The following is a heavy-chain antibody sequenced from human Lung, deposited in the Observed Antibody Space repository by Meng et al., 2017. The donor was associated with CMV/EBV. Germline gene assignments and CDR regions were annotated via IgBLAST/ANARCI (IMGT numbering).Heavy chain of an antibody. CDR1: GFNFGGYR. J-gene: IGHJ4*02. CDR3: ARDDSPGVD. V-gene: IGHV3-49*04. Sequence: GXXRLSCTGSGFNFGGYRMSWVRQAPGKGLEWVGFIRKKTYGGTTEYAASVKGRFTISRDDSKSIVYLQMDSLKTEDTAMYYCARDDSPGVDWGRGTLVXVSS. CDR2: IRKKTYGGTT. D-gene: IGHD2-15*01.